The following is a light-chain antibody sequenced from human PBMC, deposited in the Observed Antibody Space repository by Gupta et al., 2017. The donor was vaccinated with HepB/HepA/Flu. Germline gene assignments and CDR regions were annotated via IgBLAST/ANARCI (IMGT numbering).Light chain of an antibody. Sequence: LTQSPSASASLGKSVKLTCTQSSDHSTYDSAWHQQQPEKGPRFLMKVRSDCSHNKGDGIPDRFSGSSSGTERSLTISSLQPEDEASYYCQTWGTGIQVFGGGTKLTVL. CDR2: VRSDCSH. V-gene: IGLV4-69*01. CDR1: SDHSTYD. J-gene: IGLJ2*01. CDR3: QTWGTGIQV.